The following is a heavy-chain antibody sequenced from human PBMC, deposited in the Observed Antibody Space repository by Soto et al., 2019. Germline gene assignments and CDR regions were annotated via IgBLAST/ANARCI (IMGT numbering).Heavy chain of an antibody. V-gene: IGHV3-33*01. J-gene: IGHJ6*02. CDR1: GFTFSSYG. D-gene: IGHD2-2*02. Sequence: LRLSCAASGFTFSSYGMHWVRQAPGKGLEWVAVIWYDGSNKYYADSVKGRFTISRDNSKNTLYLQMNSLRAEDTAVYYCARDAYQLLHPYYYYYGMDVWGQGTTVTVSS. CDR2: IWYDGSNK. CDR3: ARDAYQLLHPYYYYYGMDV.